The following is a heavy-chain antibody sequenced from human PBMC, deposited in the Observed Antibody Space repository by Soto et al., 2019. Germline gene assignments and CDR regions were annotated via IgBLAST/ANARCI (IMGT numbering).Heavy chain of an antibody. J-gene: IGHJ6*03. CDR3: ARAGVGSPVYYYYYYMDV. D-gene: IGHD7-27*01. V-gene: IGHV1-8*01. CDR1: GYTFTSYD. Sequence: GASLKVSCKASGYTFTSYDINWVQKAPGQRLEWMGWMNPNSGNTGYAQKFQGRVTMTRNTSISTAYMELSSLRSKDTAVYYCARAGVGSPVYYYYYYMDVWGKGTTVTVSS. CDR2: MNPNSGNT.